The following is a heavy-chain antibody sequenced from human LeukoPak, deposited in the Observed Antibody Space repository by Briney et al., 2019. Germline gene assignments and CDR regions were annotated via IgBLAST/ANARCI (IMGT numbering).Heavy chain of an antibody. V-gene: IGHV4-39*07. CDR3: ARDPGRAEDSY. D-gene: IGHD2-15*01. CDR1: GGSISSYY. J-gene: IGHJ4*02. Sequence: SETLSLTCTVSGGSISSYYWGWIRQPPGKGLEWIGSIYYSGSTYYNPSLKSRVTISVDTSKNQFSLKLSSVTAADTAVYYCARDPGRAEDSYWGQGTLVTVSS. CDR2: IYYSGST.